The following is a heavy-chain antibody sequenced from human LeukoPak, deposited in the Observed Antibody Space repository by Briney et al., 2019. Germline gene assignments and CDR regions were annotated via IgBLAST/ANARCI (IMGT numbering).Heavy chain of an antibody. Sequence: GGSLRLSCAASGFPFSSYAMGWVRQAPGKGLEWVSTIHGGTYYADSVRGRFTIARDNSKNTLYLQMTILRADDTALYYCAKGYSSGWYAFDSWGQGTLVTVSS. CDR2: IHGGT. V-gene: IGHV3-23*01. D-gene: IGHD6-19*01. CDR1: GFPFSSYA. J-gene: IGHJ4*02. CDR3: AKGYSSGWYAFDS.